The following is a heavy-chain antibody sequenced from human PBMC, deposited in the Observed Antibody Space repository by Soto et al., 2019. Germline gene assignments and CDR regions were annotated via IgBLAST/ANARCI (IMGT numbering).Heavy chain of an antibody. CDR1: GFTFSDYY. CDR2: IGPSSSYT. J-gene: IGHJ4*02. D-gene: IGHD6-25*01. CDR3: ARVVRLILYSDY. V-gene: IGHV3-11*06. Sequence: QVQLVESGGGLVKPGGSLRLSCAASGFTFSDYYMSWIRQAPGKGLEWVSYIGPSSSYTNYADSVKGRFTISRDNTKNSVYLQMNSLRAEDTAVYYCARVVRLILYSDYWGQGTLVTVSS.